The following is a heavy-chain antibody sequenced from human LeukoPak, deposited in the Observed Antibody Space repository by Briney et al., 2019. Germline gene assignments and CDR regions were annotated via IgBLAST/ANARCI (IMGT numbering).Heavy chain of an antibody. J-gene: IGHJ3*02. CDR1: GFTFSNYW. CDR2: IKEDGSEK. Sequence: GGSLRLSCVASGFTFSNYWMSWVRQAPGKGLECVANIKEDGSEKYYVDSVKGRFTISRDNAKNSLYLQMNSLRAEDTALYYCARDTHYYGSGSPAFDIWGQGTMVTVSS. CDR3: ARDTHYYGSGSPAFDI. D-gene: IGHD3-10*01. V-gene: IGHV3-7*01.